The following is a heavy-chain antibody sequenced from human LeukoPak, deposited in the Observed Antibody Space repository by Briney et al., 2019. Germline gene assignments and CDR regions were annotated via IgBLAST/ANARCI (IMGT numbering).Heavy chain of an antibody. CDR2: INPNSGGT. Sequence: ASVKVSCKASGYTFTGYYMHWVRQAPGQGLEWMGWINPNSGGTNYAQKFQGRVTMTRDTSISTAYMELSRLRSDDTAVFYCARASGSYYSNPFDYWGQGTLVTVSS. CDR1: GYTFTGYY. D-gene: IGHD1-26*01. V-gene: IGHV1-2*02. J-gene: IGHJ4*02. CDR3: ARASGSYYSNPFDY.